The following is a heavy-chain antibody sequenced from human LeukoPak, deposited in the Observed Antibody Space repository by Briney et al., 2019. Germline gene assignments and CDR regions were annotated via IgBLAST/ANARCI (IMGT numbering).Heavy chain of an antibody. CDR3: AKESTSHPSYGMDV. V-gene: IGHV3-9*01. D-gene: IGHD2-2*01. CDR2: ISWNSGSI. CDR1: GFTFDDYA. J-gene: IGHJ6*02. Sequence: PGRSLRLSCAASGFTFDDYAMHWVRQAPGKGLEWVSGISWNSGSIGYADSVKGRSTISRDNAKNSLYLQMNSLRAEDTALYYCAKESTSHPSYGMDVWGQGTTVTVSS.